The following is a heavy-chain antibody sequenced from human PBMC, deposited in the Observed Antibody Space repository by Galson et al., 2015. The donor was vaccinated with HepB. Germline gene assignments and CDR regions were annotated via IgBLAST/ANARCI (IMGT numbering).Heavy chain of an antibody. CDR2: IWYDGNNK. Sequence: SLRLSCAASGFTFSSYGMHWVRQAPGKGLEWVAVIWYDGNNKYYADSVKGRFTISRDNSKNTLYLQMNSLRAEDTAVYYCARDRRAYCGGDCSAIDYWGQGTLVTVSS. D-gene: IGHD2-21*02. J-gene: IGHJ4*02. CDR3: ARDRRAYCGGDCSAIDY. CDR1: GFTFSSYG. V-gene: IGHV3-33*08.